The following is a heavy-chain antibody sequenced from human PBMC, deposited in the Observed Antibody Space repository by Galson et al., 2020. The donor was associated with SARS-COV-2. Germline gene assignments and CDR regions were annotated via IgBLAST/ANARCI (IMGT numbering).Heavy chain of an antibody. Sequence: GGSLRLSCAASGFTFSSYGMHWVRQAPGKGLEWVAVISYDGSNKYYADSVKGRFTISRDNSKNTLYLQMNSLGAEDTAVYYCAKANDGYSYAQEDYYYYYGMDVWGQGTTVTVSS. CDR3: AKANDGYSYAQEDYYYYYGMDV. CDR1: GFTFSSYG. CDR2: ISYDGSNK. V-gene: IGHV3-30*18. D-gene: IGHD5-18*01. J-gene: IGHJ6*02.